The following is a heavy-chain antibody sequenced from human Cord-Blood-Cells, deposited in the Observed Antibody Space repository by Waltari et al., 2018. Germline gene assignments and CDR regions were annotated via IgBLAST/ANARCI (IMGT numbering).Heavy chain of an antibody. V-gene: IGHV4-34*01. D-gene: IGHD3-3*01. J-gene: IGHJ3*02. CDR3: AGRLGSGYYVPDAFDI. CDR1: GGSFRGCY. Sequence: QVQLQQWRAGLLKPSETLSLTCAVSGGSFRGCYWSWVRSPPGKGLEWIGEINHSGSTNYHPSLKSRVTISVDTSKNQFSLKLSSVTAADTAVYYCAGRLGSGYYVPDAFDIWGQGTMVTVSS. CDR2: INHSGST.